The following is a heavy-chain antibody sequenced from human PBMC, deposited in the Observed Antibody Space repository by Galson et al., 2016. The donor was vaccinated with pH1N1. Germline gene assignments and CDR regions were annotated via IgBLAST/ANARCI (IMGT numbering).Heavy chain of an antibody. CDR3: ARAIGAADSL. CDR1: GDSIYTNSYY. J-gene: IGHJ4*02. CDR2: IYYDGRN. V-gene: IGHV4-39*01. Sequence: ETLSLTCTVSGDSIYTNSYYWDWIRQPPGKGLEWIAGIYYDGRNQYNPSLKGRFTISRDNAKNTLYLQMSSLRREDTAVYYCARAIGAADSLWGQGTLVTVSS. D-gene: IGHD6-13*01.